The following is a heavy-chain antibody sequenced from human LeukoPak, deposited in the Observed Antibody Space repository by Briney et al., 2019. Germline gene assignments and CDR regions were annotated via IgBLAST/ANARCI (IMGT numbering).Heavy chain of an antibody. D-gene: IGHD2-15*01. CDR3: ARDPPAVAATTYG. Sequence: GGSLRLSCAASGVTVGNKYMNWVRQAPGKGLEWVSLIYSGGSKHYADSVKGRFTISRDNSKNTLYLQMNSLRVDDTAGYYCARDPPAVAATTYGWGQGTLVTVSS. V-gene: IGHV3-66*01. J-gene: IGHJ4*02. CDR2: IYSGGSK. CDR1: GVTVGNKY.